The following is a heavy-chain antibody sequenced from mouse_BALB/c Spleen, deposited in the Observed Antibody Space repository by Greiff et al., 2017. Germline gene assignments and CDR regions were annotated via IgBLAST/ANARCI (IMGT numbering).Heavy chain of an antibody. V-gene: IGHV1-69*02. CDR1: GYTFTSYW. CDR2: IYPSDSYT. Sequence: QVQLQQPGAELVRPGASVKLSCKASGYTFTSYWINWVKQRPGQGLEWIGNIYPSDSYTNYNQKFKDKATLTVDKSSSTAYMQLSSPTSEDSAVYYCTRSAIYYYGRSFDYWGQGTTLTVSS. D-gene: IGHD1-1*01. CDR3: TRSAIYYYGRSFDY. J-gene: IGHJ2*01.